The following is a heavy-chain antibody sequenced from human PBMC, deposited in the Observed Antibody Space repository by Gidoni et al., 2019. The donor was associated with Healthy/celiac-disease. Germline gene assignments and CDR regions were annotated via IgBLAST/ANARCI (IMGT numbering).Heavy chain of an antibody. CDR2: IYYSGST. J-gene: IGHJ4*02. D-gene: IGHD3-22*01. CDR1: GGSISSYY. CDR3: ARLSLGYWDDY. V-gene: IGHV4-59*08. Sequence: QVQLQESGPGLVKPSETLSLTCTVSGGSISSYYWSWIRQPPGKGLEWIGYIYYSGSTNYNPSLKSRVTISVDTSKNQFSLKLSSVTAADTAVYYCARLSLGYWDDYWGQGTLVTVSS.